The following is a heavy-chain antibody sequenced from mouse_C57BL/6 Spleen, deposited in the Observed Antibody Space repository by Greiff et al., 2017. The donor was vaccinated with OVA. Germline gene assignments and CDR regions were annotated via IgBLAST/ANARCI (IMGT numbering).Heavy chain of an antibody. CDR3: AIYYGLFDY. D-gene: IGHD1-1*01. Sequence: VQLQQPGAELVMPGASVKLSCKASGYTFTSYWMHWVKQRPGQGLEWIGEIDPSDSYTNYNQKFKGKSTLTVDKSSSTAYMQLSSLTSEDSAVYYCAIYYGLFDYWGQGTTLTVSS. V-gene: IGHV1-69*01. J-gene: IGHJ2*01. CDR1: GYTFTSYW. CDR2: IDPSDSYT.